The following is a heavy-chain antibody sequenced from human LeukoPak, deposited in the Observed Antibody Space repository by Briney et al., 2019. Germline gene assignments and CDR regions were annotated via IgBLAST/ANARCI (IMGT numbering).Heavy chain of an antibody. V-gene: IGHV3-30*18. CDR1: GFTFSNYG. J-gene: IGHJ4*02. Sequence: TGGSLRLSCATSGFTFSNYGMHWVRQAPGKGLEWVAVISYDGSNKYYADPVKGRFTISRDNSKNTLYLQMNSLRPEDAAVYYCANLPLWGQGTLVTVSS. CDR3: ANLPL. CDR2: ISYDGSNK.